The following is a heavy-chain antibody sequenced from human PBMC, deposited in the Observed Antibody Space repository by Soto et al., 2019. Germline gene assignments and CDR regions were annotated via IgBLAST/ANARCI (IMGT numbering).Heavy chain of an antibody. Sequence: QVQLVQSGAEVKKPGALVKVSCKASGYTFTSSGISWVRQAPGQGLEWMGWISAYNGNTNYAQKLQGRVTMTTDTSTSTAYMELRSLRSDDTAVYYCARVLTLNTQVRGGNYYGMDVWGQGTTVTVSS. J-gene: IGHJ6*02. CDR1: GYTFTSSG. V-gene: IGHV1-18*01. CDR2: ISAYNGNT. CDR3: ARVLTLNTQVRGGNYYGMDV. D-gene: IGHD3-16*01.